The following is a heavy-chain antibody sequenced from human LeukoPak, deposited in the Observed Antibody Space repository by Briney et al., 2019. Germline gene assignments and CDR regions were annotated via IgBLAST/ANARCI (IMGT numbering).Heavy chain of an antibody. CDR1: GYTFTSYG. V-gene: IGHV1-18*04. Sequence: RASVKVSCKASGYTFTSYGISWVRQAPGQGLEWMGWISAYNGNTNYAQKLQGRVTMTTDTSTSTAYMELRSLRSDDTAVYYCARVSVGERNLNWFDPRGQGTLVTVSS. J-gene: IGHJ5*02. CDR3: ARVSVGERNLNWFDP. CDR2: ISAYNGNT. D-gene: IGHD1-14*01.